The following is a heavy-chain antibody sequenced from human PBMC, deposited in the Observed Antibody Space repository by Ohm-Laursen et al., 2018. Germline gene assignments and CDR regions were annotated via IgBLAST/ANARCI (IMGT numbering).Heavy chain of an antibody. CDR1: GFTFTTYG. CDR2: IWSDGSKT. D-gene: IGHD5-18*01. Sequence: SLRLSCTAPGFTFTTYGFHWVRQAPGKGLEWVAVIWSDGSKTYYADSVKGRFTISRDNSKNTVSLQMNSLRAEDTAVYYCARDAQLWLFDYWGQGTLVTVSS. V-gene: IGHV3-33*01. J-gene: IGHJ4*02. CDR3: ARDAQLWLFDY.